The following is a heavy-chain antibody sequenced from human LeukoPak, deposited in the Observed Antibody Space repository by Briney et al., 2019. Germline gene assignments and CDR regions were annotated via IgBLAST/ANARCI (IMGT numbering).Heavy chain of an antibody. CDR3: ASSGYSSGWSFDY. D-gene: IGHD6-19*01. CDR2: TRNKANSYTT. V-gene: IGHV3-72*01. CDR1: GFSFSDHY. J-gene: IGHJ4*02. Sequence: GGSLRLSCAGSGFSFSDHYMDWVRQAPGKGLEWVGRTRNKANSYTTEYAASVKGRFTISRDDSKNSLYLQMNSLKTEDTAVYYCASSGYSSGWSFDYWGQGTLVTVSS.